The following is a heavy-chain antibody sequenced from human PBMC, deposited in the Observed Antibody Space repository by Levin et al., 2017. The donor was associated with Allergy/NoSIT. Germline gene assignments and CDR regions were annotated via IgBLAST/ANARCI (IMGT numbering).Heavy chain of an antibody. D-gene: IGHD2-2*01. CDR2: IYHSGSS. CDR3: ARGYCSGSSCYLPLGTYYFDY. CDR1: GASISSSNW. Sequence: RPSETLSLTCAVSGASISSSNWWGWVRQPPGKGLEWIGEIYHSGSSNYNPSLKSRVTISLDKSKNQFSLKLSSVTAADTAVYYCARGYCSGSSCYLPLGTYYFDYWGQGTLVTVSS. V-gene: IGHV4-4*02. J-gene: IGHJ4*02.